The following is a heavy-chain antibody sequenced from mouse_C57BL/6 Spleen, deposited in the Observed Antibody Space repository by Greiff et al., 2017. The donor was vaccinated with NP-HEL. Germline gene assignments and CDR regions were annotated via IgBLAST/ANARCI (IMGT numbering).Heavy chain of an antibody. Sequence: QVQLQQPGAELVRPGSSVKLSCKASGYTFTSYWMDWVKQRPGQGLEWIGNIYPSDSETHYNQKFKDKATLTVDKSSSTAYMQLSSLTSEDSAVYYCATDYSNSGAMYYWGQGTSVTVSS. J-gene: IGHJ4*01. V-gene: IGHV1-61*01. CDR1: GYTFTSYW. CDR2: IYPSDSET. D-gene: IGHD2-5*01. CDR3: ATDYSNSGAMYY.